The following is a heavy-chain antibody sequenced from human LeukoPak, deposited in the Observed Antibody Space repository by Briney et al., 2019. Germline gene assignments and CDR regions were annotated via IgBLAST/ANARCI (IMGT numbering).Heavy chain of an antibody. V-gene: IGHV4-38-2*02. Sequence: SETLSLACAVSGYSISSGYYWGWIRQPPGKGLEWIGSIYHSGSTYYNPSLKSRVTISVDTSKNQFSLKLSSVTAADTAVYYCARDQLLSYYFDYWGQGTLVTVSS. CDR3: ARDQLLSYYFDY. J-gene: IGHJ4*02. CDR1: GYSISSGYY. CDR2: IYHSGST. D-gene: IGHD2-2*01.